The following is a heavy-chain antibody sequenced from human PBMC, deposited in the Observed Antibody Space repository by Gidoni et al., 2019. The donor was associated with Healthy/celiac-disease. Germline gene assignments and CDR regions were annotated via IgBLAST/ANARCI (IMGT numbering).Heavy chain of an antibody. CDR1: GFTFSSYW. CDR2: IKQDGSEK. D-gene: IGHD1-1*01. Sequence: EVQLVESGGGLVQPGGSLRLSCASSGFTFSSYWMSWVRQAPGKGMVWGDNIKQDGSEKYYGDSVKGRFTISRDNAKNSLYLQMNSLRAEDTAVYYGARVGGHNWNHEYYFDYWGQGTLVTVSS. CDR3: ARVGGHNWNHEYYFDY. J-gene: IGHJ4*02. V-gene: IGHV3-7*01.